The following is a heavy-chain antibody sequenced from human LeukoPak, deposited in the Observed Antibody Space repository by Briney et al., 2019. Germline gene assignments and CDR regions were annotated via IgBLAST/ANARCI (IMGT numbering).Heavy chain of an antibody. CDR2: INHSGST. CDR1: GGSFSGYY. D-gene: IGHD6-13*01. V-gene: IGHV4-34*01. Sequence: KPSETLSLTCAVYGGSFSGYYWSWIRQPPGKGLEWIGEINHSGSTNYNPSLKSRVTISVDTSENQFSLKLSSVTAADTAVYYCARGPTTAIYSSSWYTSFYWGQGTLVTVSS. J-gene: IGHJ4*02. CDR3: ARGPTTAIYSSSWYTSFY.